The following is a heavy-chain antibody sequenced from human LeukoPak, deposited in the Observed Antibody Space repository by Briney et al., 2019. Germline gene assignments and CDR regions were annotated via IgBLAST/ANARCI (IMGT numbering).Heavy chain of an antibody. Sequence: GASVKVSCKVSGDTLTELSTHWVQQAPGKGLEWVGCIDPEHGEMIYAQKLQGRVTMTEDRSTDTAYMELSSLRSEDTAVYYCATGGPWDLLKYWGQGTLVTVSS. V-gene: IGHV1-24*01. CDR1: GDTLTELS. CDR2: IDPEHGEM. CDR3: ATGGPWDLLKY. D-gene: IGHD3-9*01. J-gene: IGHJ4*02.